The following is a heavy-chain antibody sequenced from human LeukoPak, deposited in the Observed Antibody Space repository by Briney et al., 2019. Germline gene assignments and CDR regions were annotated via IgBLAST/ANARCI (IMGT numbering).Heavy chain of an antibody. CDR2: FDPEDGET. V-gene: IGHV1-24*01. J-gene: IGHJ4*02. D-gene: IGHD6-13*01. CDR3: ATDLTSIAAAPKGGAFDY. Sequence: ASVKVSYKVSGYTLTELSMHWVRQAPGKGLEWMGGFDPEDGETIYAQKFQGRVTMTEDTSTDTAYMELSSLRSEDTAVYYCATDLTSIAAAPKGGAFDYWGQGALVTVSS. CDR1: GYTLTELS.